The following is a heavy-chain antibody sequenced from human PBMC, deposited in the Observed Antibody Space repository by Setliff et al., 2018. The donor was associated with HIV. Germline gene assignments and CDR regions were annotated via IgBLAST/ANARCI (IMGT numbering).Heavy chain of an antibody. CDR2: INHSGST. D-gene: IGHD5-18*01. V-gene: IGHV4-34*01. CDR3: ARGGRRRIQLWLRGGAFDI. CDR1: GGSFSGYY. Sequence: PAETLSLTCAVYGGSFSGYYWSWIRQPPGKGLEWIGEINHSGSTNYNPSLKSRVTISVDTSKNQFSLKLSSVTAADTAVYYCARGGRRRIQLWLRGGAFDIWGQGTTVTVSS. J-gene: IGHJ3*02.